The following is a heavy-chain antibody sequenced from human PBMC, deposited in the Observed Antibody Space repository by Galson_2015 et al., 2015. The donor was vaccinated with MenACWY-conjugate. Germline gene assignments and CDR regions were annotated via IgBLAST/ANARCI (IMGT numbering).Heavy chain of an antibody. CDR2: IVVGSGTT. D-gene: IGHD3-10*01. CDR3: AAYRYYGSGTYNYYGMDV. V-gene: IGHV1-58*02. J-gene: IGHJ6*02. CDR1: GFTFTSSA. Sequence: SVKVSCKASGFTFTSSAIQWVRQARGQGLEWIGWIVVGSGTTSYALKFQERVTITRDMSTSTAYMELSSLRSEDTAVYYCAAYRYYGSGTYNYYGMDVWGQGTTVTVSS.